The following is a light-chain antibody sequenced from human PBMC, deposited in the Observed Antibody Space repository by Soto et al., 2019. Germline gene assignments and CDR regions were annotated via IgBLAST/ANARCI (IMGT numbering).Light chain of an antibody. CDR2: DAS. J-gene: IGKJ4*01. CDR3: QQYNSYPLT. Sequence: DIQMTQSPSTLSASVGDRVTITCRASQSISSWLAWYQQKPGKAPKLMIYDASSLESGVPSRFSGSGSATEFTLTISSLQPDDFATYYCQQYNSYPLTFGGGTKVEIK. V-gene: IGKV1-5*01. CDR1: QSISSW.